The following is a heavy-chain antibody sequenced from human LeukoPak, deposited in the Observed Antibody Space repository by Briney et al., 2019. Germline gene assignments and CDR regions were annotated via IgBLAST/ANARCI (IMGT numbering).Heavy chain of an antibody. CDR2: VENYGRT. CDR1: GGSISSHY. CDR3: ARDMTDWWFDP. Sequence: SETLSLTCTVSGGSISSHYWSWIRQPPGKGLEWIGYVENYGRTECIPSLQSRVTLSVDTSKNQFSLKLSSVTAADTAVYYCARDMTDWWFDPWGQGTLVTVSS. V-gene: IGHV4-59*11. D-gene: IGHD3-9*01. J-gene: IGHJ5*02.